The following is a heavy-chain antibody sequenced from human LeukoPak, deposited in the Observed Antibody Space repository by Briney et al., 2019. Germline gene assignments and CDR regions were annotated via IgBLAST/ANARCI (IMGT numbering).Heavy chain of an antibody. CDR2: INPGGSNR. V-gene: IGHV3-48*03. Sequence: PGGSLRLSSAPSGITFSNYEMNCVRQSPGTGLGWVSYINPGGSNRFYGGSVRGRFSIYRDDAKKSVYLQMNSLRAEDTAVYYCASSLSSGWGPVDDYWGQGIMVTVSS. J-gene: IGHJ4*02. CDR1: GITFSNYE. CDR3: ASSLSSGWGPVDDY. D-gene: IGHD6-19*01.